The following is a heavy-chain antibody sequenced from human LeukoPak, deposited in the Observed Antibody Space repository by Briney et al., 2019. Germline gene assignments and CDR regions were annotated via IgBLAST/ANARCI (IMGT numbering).Heavy chain of an antibody. Sequence: PSETLSLTCTVSGGSISSSSYYWGWIRQPPGKGLEWIGSIYYSGSTYYNPSLKSRVTISVDTSKNQFSLKLSSVTAAGTAVYYCARQGSGSSPPYFDYWGQGTLVTVSS. J-gene: IGHJ4*02. CDR3: ARQGSGSSPPYFDY. D-gene: IGHD6-13*01. CDR2: IYYSGST. CDR1: GGSISSSSYY. V-gene: IGHV4-39*01.